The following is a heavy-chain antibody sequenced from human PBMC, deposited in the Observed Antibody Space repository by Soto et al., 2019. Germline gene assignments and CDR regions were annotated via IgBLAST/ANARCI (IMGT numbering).Heavy chain of an antibody. J-gene: IGHJ4*02. V-gene: IGHV3-23*01. Sequence: GRSLRLSCVASGFTFSSYGMSSVRQAPGKGLEWVADISHDRNDTYYSDSVKGRFTISRDNSKNTLYLQMNSLRAEDTAVYYCARDRGGGYRVVHRGLGTRVTVSS. D-gene: IGHD5-12*01. CDR1: GFTFSSYG. CDR3: ARDRGGGYRVVH. CDR2: ISHDRNDT.